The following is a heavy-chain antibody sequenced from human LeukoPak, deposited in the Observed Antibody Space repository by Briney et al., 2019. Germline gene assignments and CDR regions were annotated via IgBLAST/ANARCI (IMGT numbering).Heavy chain of an antibody. D-gene: IGHD3-10*01. CDR3: ARDGWFGDYNWFDP. Sequence: GGSLRLSCAASGFTFSSYWMSWVRQAPGKGLEWVANIKQDGSEKYYVDSVKGRFTISRDNAKNSLYLQMNSQRAEDTAMYYCARDGWFGDYNWFDPWGQGTLVTVSS. CDR2: IKQDGSEK. V-gene: IGHV3-7*01. CDR1: GFTFSSYW. J-gene: IGHJ5*02.